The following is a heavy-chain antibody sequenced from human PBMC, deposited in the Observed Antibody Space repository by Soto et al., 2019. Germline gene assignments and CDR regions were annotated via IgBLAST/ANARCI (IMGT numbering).Heavy chain of an antibody. J-gene: IGHJ3*02. CDR3: ARAGKRGYYDSRLSAFDI. Sequence: SETLSLTCTVSRGSINSHYWSWIRQSPGKGLEYIGYISYSGSTNYNPSLKSRLTMSVDTSKNQFSLKLSSVTAADTAVYYCARAGKRGYYDSRLSAFDIWGQGTMVTVS. CDR2: ISYSGST. V-gene: IGHV4-59*11. CDR1: RGSINSHY. D-gene: IGHD3-22*01.